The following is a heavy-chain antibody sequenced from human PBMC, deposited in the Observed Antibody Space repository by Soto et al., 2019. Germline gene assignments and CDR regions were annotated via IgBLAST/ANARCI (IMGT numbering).Heavy chain of an antibody. V-gene: IGHV3-33*01. Sequence: QVQLVESGGGVVQHGRSLRLSCAASGFTFSSYGMHWVRQAPGKGLEWVAVIWYDGSNKYYADSVKGRFTISRDNSKNTLYLQMNSLRAEDTAVYYCASGDSLWGHYYYYGMDVWGQGTTVTVSS. J-gene: IGHJ6*02. CDR1: GFTFSSYG. D-gene: IGHD3-10*01. CDR2: IWYDGSNK. CDR3: ASGDSLWGHYYYYGMDV.